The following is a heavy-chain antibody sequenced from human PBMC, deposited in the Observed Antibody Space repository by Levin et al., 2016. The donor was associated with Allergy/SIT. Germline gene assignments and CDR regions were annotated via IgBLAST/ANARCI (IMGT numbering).Heavy chain of an antibody. J-gene: IGHJ3*02. V-gene: IGHV1-2*02. CDR3: ARGMEHWFSDAFDI. D-gene: IGHD3-9*01. Sequence: WVRQAPGQGLEWMGWINPNSGGTNYAQKFQGRVTMTRDTSISTAYMELSRLRSDDTAVYYCARGMEHWFSDAFDIWGQGTMVTVSS. CDR2: INPNSGGT.